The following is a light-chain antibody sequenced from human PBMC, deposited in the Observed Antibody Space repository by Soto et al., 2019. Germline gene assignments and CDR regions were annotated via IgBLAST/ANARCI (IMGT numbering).Light chain of an antibody. J-gene: IGKJ2*01. CDR1: QSVSSY. V-gene: IGKV3-11*01. CDR2: DAS. Sequence: EIVLTQSPATLSLSPGERATLSCRASQSVSSYLAWYQQKPGQAPRLLIYDASNSATGIPARFSAGGSGADFSLTISSLEPSDFAVDFCQQRSNWPPDTFVQGAKLEIK. CDR3: QQRSNWPPDT.